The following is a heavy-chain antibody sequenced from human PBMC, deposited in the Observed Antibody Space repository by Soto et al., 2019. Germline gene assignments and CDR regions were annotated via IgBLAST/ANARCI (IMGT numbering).Heavy chain of an antibody. CDR3: TRETVAGITGLDY. Sequence: GGSLRLSCAASGFNVGAFAVNWVRRAPGKGLEWVSGISVSDAFIHYADSVRGRFSISRDASENILYLQMNSLRVDDTALYYCTRETVAGITGLDYWGPGTLVTVSS. CDR2: ISVSDAFI. CDR1: GFNVGAFA. V-gene: IGHV3-23*01. J-gene: IGHJ4*02. D-gene: IGHD1-20*01.